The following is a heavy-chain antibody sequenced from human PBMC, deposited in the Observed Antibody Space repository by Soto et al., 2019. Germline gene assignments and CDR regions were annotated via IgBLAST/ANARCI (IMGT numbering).Heavy chain of an antibody. CDR2: IYYSGST. D-gene: IGHD3-3*01. CDR3: ARHADDFWSGYYAHYYYYYYMDV. V-gene: IGHV4-59*08. Sequence: PSDTLSLTCTVSGGSLSSYYWSWIRQPPGKGLEWIGYIYYSGSTNYNPSLKSRVTISVDTSKNQFSLKLSSVTAADTAVYYCARHADDFWSGYYAHYYYYYYMDVWRKGTTVTVSS. J-gene: IGHJ6*03. CDR1: GGSLSSYY.